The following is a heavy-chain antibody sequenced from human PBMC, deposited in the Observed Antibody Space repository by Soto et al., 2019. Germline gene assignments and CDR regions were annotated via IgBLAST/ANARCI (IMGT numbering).Heavy chain of an antibody. J-gene: IGHJ4*02. Sequence: ASVKFSCSASGFSSTTYAFSWVRRAPGQGLEWMGLISADSGEPRYAQKFQGRVAMTTDTSTRTAYMELRGLTSDDTAVYYCGVSAGLDFWGQGTRVTVSS. CDR1: GFSSTTYA. CDR3: GVSAGLDF. V-gene: IGHV1-18*01. D-gene: IGHD6-13*01. CDR2: ISADSGEP.